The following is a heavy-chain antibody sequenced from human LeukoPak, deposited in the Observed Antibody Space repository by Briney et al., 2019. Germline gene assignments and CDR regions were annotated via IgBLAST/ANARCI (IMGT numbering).Heavy chain of an antibody. D-gene: IGHD6-19*01. CDR3: ARAGIAVPMDV. CDR1: GGSISSYY. V-gene: IGHV4-59*01. J-gene: IGHJ6*03. CDR2: IYYSGST. Sequence: SETLSLTCTVSGGSISSYYWSWIRQPPGKGLEWIGYIYYSGSTNYNPSLKSRVTISLDTSGNQFSLKLSSVTAADTAVYYCARAGIAVPMDVWGKGTTVTISS.